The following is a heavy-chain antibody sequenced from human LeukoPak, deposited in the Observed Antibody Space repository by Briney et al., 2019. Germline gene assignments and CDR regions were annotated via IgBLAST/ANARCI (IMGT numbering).Heavy chain of an antibody. V-gene: IGHV4-38-2*02. CDR2: IYQRATV. CDR1: GYPISSGYF. D-gene: IGHD2-21*01. Sequence: SETLSLTCNVSGYPISSGYFWGWVRQAPGKGLEWIGRIYQRATVHYNPSLKSRVTISLDTSKNHFSLNLRSMRASDTAVYYCARAFCVGECFVLHIFFDSWGQGTLVTVSS. J-gene: IGHJ4*02. CDR3: ARAFCVGECFVLHIFFDS.